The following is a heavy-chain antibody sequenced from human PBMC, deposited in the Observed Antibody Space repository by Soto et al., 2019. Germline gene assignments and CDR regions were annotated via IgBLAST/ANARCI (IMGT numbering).Heavy chain of an antibody. CDR3: AAGEASSRNLAPYYLDF. J-gene: IGHJ4*02. CDR2: IHYSGTT. Sequence: SETLSLTCTVSGGSMRNYFWTWIRQPPGKGLEWTGYIHYSGTTSFFPSYNPSLRRRVPISEDTSKNQFSLKLLSVTSADTAVYFCAAGEASSRNLAPYYLDFWGQGTLVTVSS. V-gene: IGHV4-59*01. D-gene: IGHD6-13*01. CDR1: GGSMRNYF.